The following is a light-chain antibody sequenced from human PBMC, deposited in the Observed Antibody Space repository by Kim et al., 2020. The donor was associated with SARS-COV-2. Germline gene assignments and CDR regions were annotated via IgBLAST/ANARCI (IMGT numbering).Light chain of an antibody. V-gene: IGKV3-15*01. CDR1: QSLGIK. J-gene: IGKJ2*01. CDR3: QQYSDRQYT. Sequence: VVPGERVTLSCRARQSLGIKLAWYQQKPGQAPRLLSYGASTRAIDIPARFSGGGSGTEFTLTISSLESEDFAIYYCQQYSDRQYTFGQETKLEI. CDR2: GAS.